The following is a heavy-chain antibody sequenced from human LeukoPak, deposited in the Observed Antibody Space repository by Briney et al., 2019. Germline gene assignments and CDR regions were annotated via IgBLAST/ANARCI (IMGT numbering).Heavy chain of an antibody. J-gene: IGHJ6*02. V-gene: IGHV1-69*13. CDR2: IIPIFGTA. D-gene: IGHD2-21*02. Sequence: SVKVSCKASGYTFTSYHINWVRQATGQGLEWMGGIIPIFGTANYAQKFQGRVTITADESTSTAYMELSSLRSEDTAVYYCARTGGGDCYSSDCGMDVWGQGTTVTVSS. CDR1: GYTFTSYH. CDR3: ARTGGGDCYSSDCGMDV.